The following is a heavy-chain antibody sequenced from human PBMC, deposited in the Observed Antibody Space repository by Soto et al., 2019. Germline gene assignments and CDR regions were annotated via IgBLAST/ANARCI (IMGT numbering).Heavy chain of an antibody. CDR2: INPNSGGT. J-gene: IGHJ3*02. Sequence: ASVKVSCKASGYTFTGYYMHWVRQAPGQGLEWMGWINPNSGGTNYAQKFQGRVTMTRDTSISTAYMELSRLRSDDTAVYYCARKMYFFDCSGSMGGGDAFDIWGQGTMVTVSS. V-gene: IGHV1-2*02. CDR1: GYTFTGYY. CDR3: ARKMYFFDCSGSMGGGDAFDI. D-gene: IGHD3-22*01.